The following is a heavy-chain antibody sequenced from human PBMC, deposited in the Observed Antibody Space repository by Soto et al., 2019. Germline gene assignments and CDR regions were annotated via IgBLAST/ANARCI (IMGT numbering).Heavy chain of an antibody. D-gene: IGHD6-6*01. V-gene: IGHV3-23*01. J-gene: IGHJ4*02. CDR2: ISDDGDDT. CDR1: GFTFSGYA. Sequence: EVQLLESGGGLVQPGGSLRLACAASGFTFSGYAMSWVRQAPGKGLEWVSAISDDGDDTYYADSAKGRFTISRDNSKNTLFVQMNNLRAEDTAVYYCAKRVEYSSSTHYFDSWGQGTLVTVSS. CDR3: AKRVEYSSSTHYFDS.